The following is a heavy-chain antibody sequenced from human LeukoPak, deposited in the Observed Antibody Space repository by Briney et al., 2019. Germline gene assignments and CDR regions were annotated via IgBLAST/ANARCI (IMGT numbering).Heavy chain of an antibody. CDR1: GGSISSSSYY. J-gene: IGHJ4*02. Sequence: PSETLSLTCTVSGGSISSSSYYWGWIRQPPGKGLEWIGSIYYSGSTLYNPSLKSRVTISVDTSKNQFSLKLTSVTAADTAVYYCATGSRAQGIDYWGQGTLVTVSS. CDR3: ATGSRAQGIDY. CDR2: IYYSGST. D-gene: IGHD5-24*01. V-gene: IGHV4-39*07.